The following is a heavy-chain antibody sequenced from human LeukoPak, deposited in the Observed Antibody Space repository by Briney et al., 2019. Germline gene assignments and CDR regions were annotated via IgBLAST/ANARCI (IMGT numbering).Heavy chain of an antibody. CDR2: INHSGST. J-gene: IGHJ5*02. V-gene: IGHV4-34*01. Sequence: SETLSLTCAVYGGSFSGYYWSWIRQPPGKGLEWIGEINHSGSTNYNPSLKSRVTISVDTSKNQFSLKLSSVTAADTAVYYCARFPSPSRASYSWFDPWGQGTLITVFS. CDR3: ARFPSPSRASYSWFDP. CDR1: GGSFSGYY. D-gene: IGHD1-26*01.